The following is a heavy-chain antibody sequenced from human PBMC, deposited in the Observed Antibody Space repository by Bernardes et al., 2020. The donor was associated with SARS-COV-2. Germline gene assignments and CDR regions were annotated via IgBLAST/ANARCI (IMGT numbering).Heavy chain of an antibody. CDR3: ARHGRHCINGVCQTYYYYAFDV. CDR1: GGSINNYY. CDR2: MYPGGTT. V-gene: IGHV4-4*07. D-gene: IGHD2-8*01. J-gene: IGHJ6*02. Sequence: SETLSLTCTVSGGSINNYYWSWVRQPAGKGLEWIAHMYPGGTTNSNPSLKSRATMSVDRSKNQFSLQLTSVTAADTAVYYCARHGRHCINGVCQTYYYYAFDVWGQGTTVTVSS.